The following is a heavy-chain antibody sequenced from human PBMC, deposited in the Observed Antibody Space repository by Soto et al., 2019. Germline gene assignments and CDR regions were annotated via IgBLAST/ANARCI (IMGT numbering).Heavy chain of an antibody. CDR1: GGSISSSSYY. J-gene: IGHJ4*02. CDR3: ARPLLDYYDSSGYYYD. V-gene: IGHV4-39*01. D-gene: IGHD3-22*01. CDR2: IYYSGST. Sequence: QLQLQESGPGLVKPSETLSLTCTVSGGSISSSSYYWGWIRQPPGKGLEWIGSIYYSGSTYYNPSLKSRVTISVDTSKNQFSLKLSSVTAADTAVYYSARPLLDYYDSSGYYYDWGQGTLVTVSS.